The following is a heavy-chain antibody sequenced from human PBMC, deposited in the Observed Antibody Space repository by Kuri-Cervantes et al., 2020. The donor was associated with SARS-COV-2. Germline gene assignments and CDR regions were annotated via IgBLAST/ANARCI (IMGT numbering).Heavy chain of an antibody. CDR1: GFTFDDYA. CDR2: ISWDGGST. CDR3: AKNLYAMDHRERAFVI. V-gene: IGHV3-43D*04. Sequence: GESLKISCAASGFTFDDYAMHWVRQAPGKGLEWVSLISWDGGSTYYADSVKGRFTISRDNSKNSLYLQMNSLRAEDTALYYCAKNLYAMDHRERAFVIWGQGTMVTVSS. D-gene: IGHD5-18*01. J-gene: IGHJ3*02.